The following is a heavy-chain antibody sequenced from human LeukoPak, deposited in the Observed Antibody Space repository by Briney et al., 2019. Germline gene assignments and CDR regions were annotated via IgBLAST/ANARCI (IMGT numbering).Heavy chain of an antibody. CDR3: ARQGSSSWSYFDY. D-gene: IGHD6-13*01. J-gene: IGHJ4*02. CDR2: IYYSGST. Sequence: GSLRLSCAASGFTFSSYSMNWVRQPPGKGLEWIGSIYYSGSTYYNPSLKSRVTISVDTSKNQFSLKLSSVTAADTAVYYCARQGSSSWSYFDYWGQGTLVTVSS. V-gene: IGHV4-39*01. CDR1: GFTFSSYSMN.